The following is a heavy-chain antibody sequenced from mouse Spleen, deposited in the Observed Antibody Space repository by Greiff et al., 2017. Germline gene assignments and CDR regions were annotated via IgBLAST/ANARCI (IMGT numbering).Heavy chain of an antibody. V-gene: IGHV5-9-3*01. Sequence: EVQLVESGGGLVKPGGSLKLSCAASGFTFSSYAMSWVRQTPEKRLAWVATISSGGGNTYYPASVKGRFTISRDNAKNPLYLPLRSLKSADSALLNCARQYHGGDYWGQGTTGTVSS. CDR3: ARQYHGGDY. CDR2: ISSGGGNT. D-gene: IGHD5-1*01. CDR1: GFTFSSYA. J-gene: IGHJ2*01.